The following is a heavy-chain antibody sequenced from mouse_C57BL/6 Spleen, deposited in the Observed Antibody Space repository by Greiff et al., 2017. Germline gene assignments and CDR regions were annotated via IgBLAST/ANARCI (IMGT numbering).Heavy chain of an antibody. CDR3: AREWDDYDVGAWFAY. Sequence: QVQLQQPGAELVKPGASVKLSCKASGYTFTSYWMHWVKQRPGQGLEWIGMIPPNSGSTNYNEKFKSKATLTVDKSSSTAYMQLSSLTSEDSAVYYCAREWDDYDVGAWFAYGGQGTLVTVSA. D-gene: IGHD2-4*01. CDR2: IPPNSGST. V-gene: IGHV1-64*01. CDR1: GYTFTSYW. J-gene: IGHJ3*01.